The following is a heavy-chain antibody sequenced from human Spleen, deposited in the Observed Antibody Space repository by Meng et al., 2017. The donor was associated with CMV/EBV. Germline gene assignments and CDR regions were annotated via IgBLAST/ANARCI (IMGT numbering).Heavy chain of an antibody. CDR3: ARVMATKNYYFDY. CDR1: GYIFSTYW. CDR2: MYPGDSNT. J-gene: IGHJ4*02. Sequence: KVSCKGSGYIFSTYWIGWVRQMPGKGLEWMGIMYPGDSNTKYSPSFQGQVTISADKSISTAYLQWSSLKASDTAMYYCARVMATKNYYFDYWGQGTLVTVSS. D-gene: IGHD5-12*01. V-gene: IGHV5-51*01.